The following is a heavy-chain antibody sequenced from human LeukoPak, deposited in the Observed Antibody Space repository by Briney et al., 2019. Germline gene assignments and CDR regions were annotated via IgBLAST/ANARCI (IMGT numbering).Heavy chain of an antibody. J-gene: IGHJ2*01. V-gene: IGHV4-31*03. Sequence: PSETLSLTCTVSGGSISSGGYYWSWIRQHPGKGLEWIGYIYYSGSTYYNPSLKSRVTISVDTSKNQFSLKLSSVTAADTAVYYCARGIYDSSGYPFDLWGRGTLVTVSS. CDR2: IYYSGST. CDR1: GGSISSGGYY. D-gene: IGHD3-22*01. CDR3: ARGIYDSSGYPFDL.